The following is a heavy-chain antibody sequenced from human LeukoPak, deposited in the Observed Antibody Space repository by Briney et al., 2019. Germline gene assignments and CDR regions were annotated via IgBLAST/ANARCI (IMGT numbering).Heavy chain of an antibody. V-gene: IGHV3-33*01. CDR2: IWYVGSNE. CDR3: ARGAGYSSSWFDY. Sequence: GGSLRLSCAASGFTFSSYGMHWVRQAPGKGREWFAVIWYVGSNEYYADSVKGRFTIARDNSKNTLYLQMNSLRAEDTVVYYCARGAGYSSSWFDYWGQGTLVTVSS. D-gene: IGHD6-13*01. J-gene: IGHJ4*02. CDR1: GFTFSSYG.